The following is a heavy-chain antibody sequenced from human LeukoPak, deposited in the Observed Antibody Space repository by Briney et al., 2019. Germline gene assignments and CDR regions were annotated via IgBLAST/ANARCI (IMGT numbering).Heavy chain of an antibody. CDR1: GRSISNYY. D-gene: IGHD3-22*01. Sequence: SETLSLPCTVSGRSISNYYWSWIRHPAEKGLEWSGRISTSGSANYNPSLQSRVIMSVATSKNQFSLKLRSVSAADTAVYYCARELDFYDSSGYSGFDSWGQGTMVTVSS. V-gene: IGHV4-4*07. J-gene: IGHJ3*02. CDR2: ISTSGSA. CDR3: ARELDFYDSSGYSGFDS.